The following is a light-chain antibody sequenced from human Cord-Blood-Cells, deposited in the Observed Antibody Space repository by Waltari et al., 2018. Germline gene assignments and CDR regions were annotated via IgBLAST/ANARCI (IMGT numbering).Light chain of an antibody. CDR2: AAS. CDR1: QSISSY. J-gene: IGKJ1*01. Sequence: DIQMTQSPLSLSASVGDRVTITCRASQSISSYLNWYQQKPGKAPKLLIYAASSLQSGVPSRFSGSGSGTDFTLTISSLQPEDFATYYCQQSYSTPTFGQGTKVEIK. V-gene: IGKV1-39*01. CDR3: QQSYSTPT.